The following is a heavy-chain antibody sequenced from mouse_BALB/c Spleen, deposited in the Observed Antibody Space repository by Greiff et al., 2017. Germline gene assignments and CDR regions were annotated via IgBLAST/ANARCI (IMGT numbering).Heavy chain of an antibody. CDR1: GYTFTSYT. Sequence: QVQLKQSAAELARPGASVKMSCKASGYTFTSYTMHWVKQRPGQGLEWIGYINPSSGYTEYNQKFKDKTTLTADKSSSTAYMQLSSLTSEDSAVYYCARSRYNSWYFDVWGAGTTVTVSS. D-gene: IGHD2-14*01. J-gene: IGHJ1*01. CDR2: INPSSGYT. CDR3: ARSRYNSWYFDV. V-gene: IGHV1-4*02.